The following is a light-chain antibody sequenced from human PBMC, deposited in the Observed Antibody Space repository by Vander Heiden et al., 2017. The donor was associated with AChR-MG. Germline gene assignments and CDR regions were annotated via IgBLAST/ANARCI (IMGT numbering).Light chain of an antibody. CDR2: SND. J-gene: IGLJ1*01. Sequence: QSELTQPPSASGTPGQRVTISCSGSSSNIGPNTVMWYQQLPGTAPKLLIYSNDQRPSGVPDRFSGSKSGTSASLAISGLQSEDEADYYCAAWDDSLNGFYVFGTGTKVTVL. CDR1: SSNIGPNT. V-gene: IGLV1-44*01. CDR3: AAWDDSLNGFYV.